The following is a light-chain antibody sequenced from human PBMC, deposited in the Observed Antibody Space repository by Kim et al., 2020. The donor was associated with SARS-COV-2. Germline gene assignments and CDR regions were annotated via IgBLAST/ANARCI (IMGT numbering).Light chain of an antibody. Sequence: QSALTQPASASGSPGQSITISCTGTGSDLGGYNYVSWYQHRPGKAPQLIIYDVSERPSGVSDRFSGSKSGDTASLTVSGLQAEDEADYHCSSYTSSDTWVFGGGNKVTVL. CDR2: DVS. V-gene: IGLV2-14*03. J-gene: IGLJ3*02. CDR3: SSYTSSDTWV. CDR1: GSDLGGYNY.